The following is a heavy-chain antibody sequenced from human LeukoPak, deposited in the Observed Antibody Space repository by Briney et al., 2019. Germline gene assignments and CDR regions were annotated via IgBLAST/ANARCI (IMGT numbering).Heavy chain of an antibody. CDR2: INYRGST. J-gene: IGHJ4*02. CDR1: GGSISNSDYY. D-gene: IGHD3-9*01. Sequence: SETLSLTCTVSGGSISNSDYYWDWIRQPPGKGLEWIGSINYRGSTYYNPSLESRVTISVDTSKNQFSLKMSSVTAADTAVYYCARDHYDILTGYSDAAFDYWGQGTLVTVSS. CDR3: ARDHYDILTGYSDAAFDY. V-gene: IGHV4-39*02.